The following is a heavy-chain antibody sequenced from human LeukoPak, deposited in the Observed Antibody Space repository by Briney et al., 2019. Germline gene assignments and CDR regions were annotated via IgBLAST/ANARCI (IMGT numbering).Heavy chain of an antibody. J-gene: IGHJ4*02. CDR2: INPSGGST. CDR3: ARERSQSRRYYYGSGSDY. CDR1: GYTFTSYY. Sequence: ASVKVSCKASGYTFTSYYMHWVRQAPGQGLEWMGIINPSGGSTSYAQKFQGRVTMTRDTSTSTVYMELSSLRSEDTAVYYCARERSQSRRYYYGSGSDYWGQGTLVTVSS. V-gene: IGHV1-46*01. D-gene: IGHD3-10*01.